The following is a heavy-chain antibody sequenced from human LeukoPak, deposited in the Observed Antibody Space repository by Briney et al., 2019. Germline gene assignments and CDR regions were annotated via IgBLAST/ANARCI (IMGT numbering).Heavy chain of an antibody. V-gene: IGHV4-34*01. D-gene: IGHD2-2*02. J-gene: IGHJ3*02. CDR3: ARSYTGKRIGAFDI. CDR1: GGSFSGYY. Sequence: SETLSLTCAVYGGSFSGYYWSWIRQPPGKGLEWLGEINRSGSTNYNPSLKSRVTISVDTSKNQFSLKLSSVTAAAESAVYYCARSYTGKRIGAFDIWGQGTMVTVSS. CDR2: INRSGST.